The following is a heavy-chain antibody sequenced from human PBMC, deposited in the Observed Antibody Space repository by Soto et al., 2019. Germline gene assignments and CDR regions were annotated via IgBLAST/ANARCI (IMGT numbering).Heavy chain of an antibody. CDR3: ARDREFGVVIPFDY. V-gene: IGHV3-30-3*01. D-gene: IGHD3-3*01. CDR1: GFTFSSYA. J-gene: IGHJ4*02. Sequence: LRLSCAASGFTFSSYAMHWVRQAPGKGLEWVAVISYDGSNKYYADSVKGRFTISRDNSKNTLYLQMSSLRAEDTAVYYCARDREFGVVIPFDYWGQGTLVTVSS. CDR2: ISYDGSNK.